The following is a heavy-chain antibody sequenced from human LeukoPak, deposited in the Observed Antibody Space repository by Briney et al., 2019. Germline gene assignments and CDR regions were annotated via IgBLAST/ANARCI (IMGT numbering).Heavy chain of an antibody. V-gene: IGHV4-39*07. CDR2: IYYSGST. J-gene: IGHJ5*02. Sequence: PSETLSLTCTVSGGSISSSSYYWGWIRQPPGKGLEWIGSIYYSGSTYYNPSLKSRVTISVDTSKNQFSLKLSSVTAADTAVYYCARDKPAYCSGGSCYGDNWSDPWGQGTLVTVSS. CDR1: GGSISSSSYY. D-gene: IGHD2-15*01. CDR3: ARDKPAYCSGGSCYGDNWSDP.